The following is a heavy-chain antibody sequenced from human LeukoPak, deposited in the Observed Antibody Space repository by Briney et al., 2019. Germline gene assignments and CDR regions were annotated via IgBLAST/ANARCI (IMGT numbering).Heavy chain of an antibody. Sequence: GGSLRLSCAASGFTFSSYEMNWVRQAPGKGLEWISYISSSGNTIYYADSVKGRFTISSDDAKTSLYLQMNSLRAEDTAIYYCVRGQLLRLEYFFDYWGQGTLVTVSS. J-gene: IGHJ4*02. D-gene: IGHD2-21*01. CDR2: ISSSGNTI. CDR3: VRGQLLRLEYFFDY. V-gene: IGHV3-48*03. CDR1: GFTFSSYE.